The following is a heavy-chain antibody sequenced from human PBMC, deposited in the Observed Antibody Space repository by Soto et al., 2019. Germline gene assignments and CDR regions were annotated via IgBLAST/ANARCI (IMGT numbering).Heavy chain of an antibody. Sequence: QVQPQESGPGLVKPSQTLSLTCTVSGGSISSGGYYWSWIRQHPGKGLEWIGYIYYSGSTYYNPSLKSRVTISVDTSKNQFSLKLSSVTAADTAVYYCANGRRDYIWESYRPFDYWGQGTLVTVSS. CDR3: ANGRRDYIWESYRPFDY. J-gene: IGHJ4*02. CDR1: GGSISSGGYY. V-gene: IGHV4-31*03. CDR2: IYYSGST. D-gene: IGHD3-16*02.